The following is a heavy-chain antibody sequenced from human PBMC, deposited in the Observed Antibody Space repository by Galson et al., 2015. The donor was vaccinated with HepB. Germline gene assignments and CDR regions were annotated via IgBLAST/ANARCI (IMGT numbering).Heavy chain of an antibody. CDR2: IIPISGIP. D-gene: IGHD3/OR15-3a*01. J-gene: IGHJ4*02. CDR1: GGTFSSYT. Sequence: QSGAEVKKPGESLKISCKASGGTFSSYTISWVRQVPGQGLECLGGIIPISGIPKYAQKFQGRVTITADDSPSTVYMELGSLTSEDTAVYYCARSGPDYNFWKSGAKSSLDGYWGQGTPVSVSS. V-gene: IGHV1-69*01. CDR3: ARSGPDYNFWKSGAKSSLDGY.